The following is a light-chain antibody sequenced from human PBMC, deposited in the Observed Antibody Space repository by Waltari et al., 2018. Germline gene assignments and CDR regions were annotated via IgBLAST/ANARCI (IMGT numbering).Light chain of an antibody. Sequence: QSALTQPASVSGSPGQSITISCTGTSSDVGSYNSVSWYQAHPGQGPKVMIYDVSNRPSGVSARFSGSKSGNTASLTISGLQAEDEADYYCSSQSSNNVVLFGGGTKLTVL. CDR1: SSDVGSYNS. J-gene: IGLJ2*01. CDR2: DVS. V-gene: IGLV2-14*03. CDR3: SSQSSNNVVL.